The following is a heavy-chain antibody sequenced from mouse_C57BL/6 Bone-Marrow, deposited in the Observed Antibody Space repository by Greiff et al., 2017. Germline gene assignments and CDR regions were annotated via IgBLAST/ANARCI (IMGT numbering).Heavy chain of an antibody. V-gene: IGHV1-81*01. CDR2: IYPRSGNT. CDR3: ARYDYYYVTYCYAMDY. CDR1: GYTFTSYG. J-gene: IGHJ4*01. D-gene: IGHD1-1*01. Sequence: QVQLQQSGAELARPGASVKLSCKASGYTFTSYGIRWVKQRTGQGLEWIGEIYPRSGNTYYNEKFKGKDTLTADTSYSTAYMELRSLTSEHSAVYFCARYDYYYVTYCYAMDYWGQGTSVTVSS.